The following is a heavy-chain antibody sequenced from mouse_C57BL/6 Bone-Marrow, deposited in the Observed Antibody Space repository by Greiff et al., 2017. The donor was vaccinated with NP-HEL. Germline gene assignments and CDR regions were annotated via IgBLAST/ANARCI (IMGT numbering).Heavy chain of an antibody. D-gene: IGHD1-1*01. V-gene: IGHV14-4*01. CDR1: GFNIKDDY. CDR2: IDPENGDT. Sequence: EVKLQESGAELVRPGASVKLSCTASGFNIKDDYMHWVKQRPEQGLEWIGWIDPENGDTEYASKFQGKATITADTSSNTAYLQLSSLTSEDTAVYYCTPYYYWYFDVWGTGTTVTVSS. CDR3: TPYYYWYFDV. J-gene: IGHJ1*03.